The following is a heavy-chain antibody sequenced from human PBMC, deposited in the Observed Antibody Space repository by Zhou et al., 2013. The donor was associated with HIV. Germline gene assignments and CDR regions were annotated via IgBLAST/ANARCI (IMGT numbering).Heavy chain of an antibody. D-gene: IGHD2-2*01. CDR1: GYTFSSYG. CDR3: AREGDSSLGYYYGMDL. V-gene: IGHV1-18*01. CDR2: MSAYNGKI. J-gene: IGHJ6*02. Sequence: QGQLVQSGGEVKKPGASVKVSCKASGYTFSSYGISWVRQAPGEGPEWMGWMSAYNGKINYAQKFQDRVTMTTDTSTSTAYMELRSLRSDDTAVYLCAREGDSSLGYYYGMDLWGQGTTVTVSS.